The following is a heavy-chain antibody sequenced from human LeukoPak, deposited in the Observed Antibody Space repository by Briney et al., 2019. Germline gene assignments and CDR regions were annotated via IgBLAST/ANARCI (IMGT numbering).Heavy chain of an antibody. CDR1: GFTFSSYG. CDR3: AKDKNDYGDYYYMDV. J-gene: IGHJ6*03. CDR2: IPYDGSNK. V-gene: IGHV3-30*02. D-gene: IGHD4-17*01. Sequence: GGSLRLSCAASGFTFSSYGMDWVRQAPGRGLEWVAFIPYDGSNKYYAGSVKGRFTLSRDNSKNTLSLQMNSLRAEDTAVYYCAKDKNDYGDYYYMDVWGKGTTVTVSS.